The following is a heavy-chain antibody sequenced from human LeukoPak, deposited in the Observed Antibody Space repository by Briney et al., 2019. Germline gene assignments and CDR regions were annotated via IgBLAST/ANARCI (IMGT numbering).Heavy chain of an antibody. Sequence: SQTLSLICAISGDSVSNNDAAWNWIRQSPSRGLEWLGMTYYRSKWYNDYAVSVKSRITINPDTSKNQFSLQLNSVTPEDTAVYYCAGGRLGNYYFDSWGQGTLVTVSS. V-gene: IGHV6-1*01. CDR2: TYYRSKWYN. CDR3: AGGRLGNYYFDS. J-gene: IGHJ4*02. CDR1: GDSVSNNDAA. D-gene: IGHD7-27*01.